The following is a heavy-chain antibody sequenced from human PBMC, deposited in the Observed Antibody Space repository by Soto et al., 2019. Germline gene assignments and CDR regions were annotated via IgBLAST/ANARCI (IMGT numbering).Heavy chain of an antibody. J-gene: IGHJ5*02. V-gene: IGHV1-69*13. CDR3: ARDFRDEYSTLKGDWFDP. Sequence: ASVKVSCKASGGTFSSYAISWVRQAPGQGLEWMGGIIPIFGTANYAQKFQGRVTITADESTSTAYMELSSLRSEDTAVYYCARDFRDEYSTLKGDWFDPWGQGTLVTVSS. CDR1: GGTFSSYA. CDR2: IIPIFGTA. D-gene: IGHD6-6*01.